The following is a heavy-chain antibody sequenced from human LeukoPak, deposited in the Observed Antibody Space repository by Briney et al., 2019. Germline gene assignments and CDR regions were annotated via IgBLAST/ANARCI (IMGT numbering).Heavy chain of an antibody. CDR2: IYYSGST. Sequence: SETLSLTCTVSGDSISSSSYYWVWIRQPPGKGLECIGSIYYSGSTYYNPSLKSRVTISADTSKNQFSLKLSSVTAADTAVYYCARTGGANPTWFTYYFDYWGQGTLVTVSS. CDR3: ARTGGANPTWFTYYFDY. J-gene: IGHJ4*02. D-gene: IGHD3-10*01. CDR1: GDSISSSSYY. V-gene: IGHV4-39*01.